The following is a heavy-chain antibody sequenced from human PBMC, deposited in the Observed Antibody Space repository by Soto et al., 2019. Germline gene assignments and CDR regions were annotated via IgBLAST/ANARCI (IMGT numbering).Heavy chain of an antibody. Sequence: SQTLSLTCVISGDSVSSNSAAWNWIRQPPSRGLEWLGRTYYRSKWYNDYAVSVKSRITINPDTSKNQFSLQLNSVTPEDTAVYYCSRYPDYSKQPRMNYYYFDMDVWREGTTVTVS. V-gene: IGHV6-1*01. J-gene: IGHJ6*02. CDR3: SRYPDYSKQPRMNYYYFDMDV. CDR2: TYYRSKWYN. D-gene: IGHD4-4*01. CDR1: GDSVSSNSAA.